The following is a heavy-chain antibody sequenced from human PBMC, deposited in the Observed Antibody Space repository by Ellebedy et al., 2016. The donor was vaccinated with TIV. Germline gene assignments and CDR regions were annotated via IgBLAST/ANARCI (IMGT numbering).Heavy chain of an antibody. CDR3: ARGILGTTSGPSDQHTGNGFDP. CDR2: INPSADST. Sequence: AASVKVSCKASGYTFTSYYMHWVRPAPGQGLEWMGIINPSADSTDYAQKFQGRVTMTSDTSTSTVYMELTSLRSADTAVYYCARGILGTTSGPSDQHTGNGFDPWGQGTRVTVSS. D-gene: IGHD1-26*01. CDR1: GYTFTSYY. J-gene: IGHJ5*02. V-gene: IGHV1-46*01.